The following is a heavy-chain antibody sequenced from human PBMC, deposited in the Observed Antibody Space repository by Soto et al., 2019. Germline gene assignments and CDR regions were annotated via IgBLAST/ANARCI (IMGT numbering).Heavy chain of an antibody. D-gene: IGHD6-19*01. Sequence: SVKVSCKASGGTFSSYTISWVRQAPGQGLEWMGRIIPILGIANYAQKFQGRVTITADKSTSTAYMELSSLRSEDTAVYYCAKAVAGTRGFDYWGQGTLVTVSS. J-gene: IGHJ4*02. CDR3: AKAVAGTRGFDY. CDR2: IIPILGIA. V-gene: IGHV1-69*02. CDR1: GGTFSSYT.